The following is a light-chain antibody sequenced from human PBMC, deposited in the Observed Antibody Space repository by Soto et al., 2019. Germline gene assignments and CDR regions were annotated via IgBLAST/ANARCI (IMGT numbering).Light chain of an antibody. CDR2: DAS. J-gene: IGKJ2*01. CDR1: QSISSW. Sequence: DIQMTQSPSTLSASVGDRVTITCRASQSISSWLAWYQQTPGKAPKVLIYDASSLASGVPSRFSGSGSGTEFTLTISSLQPDDFATYDCQQYKSYPYTFGQGTELEI. CDR3: QQYKSYPYT. V-gene: IGKV1-5*01.